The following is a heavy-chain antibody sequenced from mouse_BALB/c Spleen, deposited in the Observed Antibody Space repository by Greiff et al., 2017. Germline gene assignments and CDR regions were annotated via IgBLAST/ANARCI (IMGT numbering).Heavy chain of an antibody. CDR1: GYTFTSYW. CDR2: IYPSDSYT. CDR3: TRSTSYAMDY. V-gene: IGHV1-69*02. D-gene: IGHD2-1*01. J-gene: IGHJ4*01. Sequence: VQLQQPGAELVRPGASVKLSCKASGYTFTSYWINWVKQRPGQGLEWIGNIYPSDSYTNYNQKFKDKATLTVDKSSSTAYMQLSSPTSEDSAVYYCTRSTSYAMDYWGQGTSVTVSS.